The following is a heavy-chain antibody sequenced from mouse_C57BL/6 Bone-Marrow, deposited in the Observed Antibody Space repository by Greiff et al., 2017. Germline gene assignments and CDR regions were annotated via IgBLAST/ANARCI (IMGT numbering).Heavy chain of an antibody. D-gene: IGHD2-3*01. Sequence: VQLQQSGAELVRPGASVKLSCTASGFNIKDDYIHWVKQRPEQGLEWIGWIDPEIGDTEYAPKFQGKATITSDTSSNTSYLQLSSLPSEDTAVYYCSAFDGNYFDFWGQGTPLTVAS. V-gene: IGHV14-4*01. CDR3: SAFDGNYFDF. J-gene: IGHJ2*01. CDR2: IDPEIGDT. CDR1: GFNIKDDY.